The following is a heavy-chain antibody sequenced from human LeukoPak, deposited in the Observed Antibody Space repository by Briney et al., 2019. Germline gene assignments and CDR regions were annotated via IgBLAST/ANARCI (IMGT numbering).Heavy chain of an antibody. CDR1: GYTFTGHY. CDR2: INPNSGGT. J-gene: IGHJ4*02. CDR3: ARDLRRATVTLFDY. V-gene: IGHV1-2*02. Sequence: ASVKVSCKASGYTFTGHYIQWVRQAPGQGLEWMGWINPNSGGTNYAQKFQGRVTMARDTSISTAYMELSRLRSDDTAVYYCARDLRRATVTLFDYWGQGTLVTVSS. D-gene: IGHD4-17*01.